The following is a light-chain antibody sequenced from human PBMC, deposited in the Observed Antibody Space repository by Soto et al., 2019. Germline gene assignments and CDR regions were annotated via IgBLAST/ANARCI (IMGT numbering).Light chain of an antibody. CDR2: VAS. J-gene: IGKJ1*01. V-gene: IGKV1-12*01. CDR3: LQHNSYPPT. Sequence: DIQMTQSPSSVSASVGDRVIITCRASQGISRWLAWYQQKPGKAPKLLIQVASSLQSGVSSRFSGTGSGTDFTLTISSLQPEDFATYYCLQHNSYPPTFGQGTKVDIK. CDR1: QGISRW.